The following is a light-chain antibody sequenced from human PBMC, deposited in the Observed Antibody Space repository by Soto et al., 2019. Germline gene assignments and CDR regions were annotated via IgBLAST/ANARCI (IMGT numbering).Light chain of an antibody. J-gene: IGKJ2*01. CDR2: GAS. CDR3: QQYNNWPRT. CDR1: QSISTT. V-gene: IGKV3-15*01. Sequence: EIVMTQSPATLSVSPGERATLSCRASQSISTTLAWYQQKPGLAPRLLIYGASTRATDIPARFSGSGSGTEFTLTISSLQSEDFAVYYCQQYNNWPRTFGPGTKLEIK.